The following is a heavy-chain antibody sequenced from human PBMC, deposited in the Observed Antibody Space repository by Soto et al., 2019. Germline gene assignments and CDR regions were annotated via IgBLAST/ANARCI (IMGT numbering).Heavy chain of an antibody. J-gene: IGHJ6*02. CDR3: ARAIMIAAAGRGYYYGMDV. D-gene: IGHD6-13*01. CDR1: GGTFSSYA. V-gene: IGHV1-69*01. Sequence: QVQLVQSGAEVKKPGSSVKVSCKASGGTFSSYAISWVRQAPGQGLEWMGGIIPIFGTANYAQKFQGRVTITADESTSTAYMKLSRLRSEDTAVYYCARAIMIAAAGRGYYYGMDVWGQGTTVTVSS. CDR2: IIPIFGTA.